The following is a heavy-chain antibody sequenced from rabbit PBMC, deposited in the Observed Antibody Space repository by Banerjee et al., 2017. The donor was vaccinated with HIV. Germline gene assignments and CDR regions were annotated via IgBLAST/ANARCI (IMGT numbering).Heavy chain of an antibody. CDR1: GFTLSSYW. V-gene: IGHV1S45*01. CDR3: ARDLAGVIGWKCNL. D-gene: IGHD4-1*01. Sequence: QEQLVESGGGLVQPEGSLTLTCKASGFTLSSYWMWWVRQAPGKGLEWIACIGAGSSGTTYYASWAKGRFTISKTSSTTVTLQMTSLTAADTATYFCARDLAGVIGWKCNLWGPGTLVTV. CDR2: IGAGSSGTT. J-gene: IGHJ4*01.